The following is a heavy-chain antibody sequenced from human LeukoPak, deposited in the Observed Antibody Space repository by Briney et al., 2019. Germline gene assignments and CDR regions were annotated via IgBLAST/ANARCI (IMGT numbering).Heavy chain of an antibody. Sequence: SEALSLTCAVYGGSFSGYYWSWIRHPPGKGLEWIGEVNHSGSTNYNPSLKSRVTISVDTSKNQFSLKLSSVTAADTAVYYCARGERYLDAFDIWGQGTMVTVSS. J-gene: IGHJ3*02. CDR1: GGSFSGYY. V-gene: IGHV4-34*01. CDR2: VNHSGST. D-gene: IGHD1-14*01. CDR3: ARGERYLDAFDI.